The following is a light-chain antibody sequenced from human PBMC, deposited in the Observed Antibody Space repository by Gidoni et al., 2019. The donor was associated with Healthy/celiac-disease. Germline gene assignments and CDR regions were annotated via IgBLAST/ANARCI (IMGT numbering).Light chain of an antibody. V-gene: IGKV3-11*01. J-gene: IGKJ1*01. CDR3: QQRSNWWT. Sequence: EIVLTQSPATLSLSPWERATRSCRASQSVSSYLAWYQQKPGQAPRLLIYDASNRATGIPARFSGSGSGTDFTLTISSLEPEDFAVYYCQQRSNWWTFGQGTKVEIK. CDR2: DAS. CDR1: QSVSSY.